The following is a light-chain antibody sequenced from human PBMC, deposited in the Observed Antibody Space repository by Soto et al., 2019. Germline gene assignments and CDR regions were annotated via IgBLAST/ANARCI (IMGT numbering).Light chain of an antibody. CDR3: QQYYSIPHT. V-gene: IGKV4-1*01. CDR1: QSVLYHSNNKNY. CDR2: WAS. Sequence: DIVMTQSPDSLAVSLGERATINCESSQSVLYHSNNKNYLAWYQQKPGQPPKLLFYWASTRESGVPDRFSGSGSGTDFTLTISSLQAEDVAVYYCQQYYSIPHTFGQGTKLEIK. J-gene: IGKJ2*01.